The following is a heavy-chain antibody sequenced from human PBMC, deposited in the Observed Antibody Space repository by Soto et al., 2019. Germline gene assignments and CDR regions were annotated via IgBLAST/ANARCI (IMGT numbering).Heavy chain of an antibody. J-gene: IGHJ4*02. CDR2: INHSGST. CDR1: GGSFSGYY. CDR3: AAVVAASPGDY. D-gene: IGHD2-15*01. V-gene: IGHV4-34*01. Sequence: SETLSLTCAVYGGSFSGYYWSWIRQPPGKGLEWIGEINHSGSTNYNPSLKSRVTISVDTSKNQFSLKLSSVTAADTAVYYCAAVVAASPGDYWGQGTLVTVSS.